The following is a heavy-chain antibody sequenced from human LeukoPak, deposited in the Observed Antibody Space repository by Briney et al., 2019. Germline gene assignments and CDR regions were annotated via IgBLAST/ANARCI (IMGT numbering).Heavy chain of an antibody. V-gene: IGHV3-30*02. D-gene: IGHD5-24*01. CDR2: IRYDAINE. CDR1: GFTFSGSG. Sequence: PGGSLRLSCVTSGFTFSGSGFHWVRQAPGKGLEWVAFIRYDAINEYYANSVKGRFTISRDNSKRPVFMQMNSRRADYTAVYYCARTVGDAVFYFYMDVWGKGTAVTISS. CDR3: ARTVGDAVFYFYMDV. J-gene: IGHJ6*03.